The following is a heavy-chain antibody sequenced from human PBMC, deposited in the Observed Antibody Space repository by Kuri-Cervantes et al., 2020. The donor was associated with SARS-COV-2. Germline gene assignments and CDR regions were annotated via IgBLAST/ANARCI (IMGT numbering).Heavy chain of an antibody. CDR1: GFTFSSYA. J-gene: IGHJ4*02. D-gene: IGHD3-3*01. CDR2: ISWNSGSI. V-gene: IGHV3-9*01. Sequence: SLKISCAASGFTFSSYAMSWVRQAPGKGLEWVSGISWNSGSIGYADSVKGRFTISRDNAKNSLYLQMNSLRAEDTAVYYCARGDDITIFGVVIKGGTDYWGQGTLVTSPQ. CDR3: ARGDDITIFGVVIKGGTDY.